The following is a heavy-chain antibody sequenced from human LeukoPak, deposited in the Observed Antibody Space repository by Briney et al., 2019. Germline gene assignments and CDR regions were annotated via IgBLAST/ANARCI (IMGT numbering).Heavy chain of an antibody. Sequence: GGSLRLSCAASGFTFSSYWMHWVRQAPGKGLVWVSRINSDGSSTSYADSVKGRFTISRDNAKNTLYLQMNSLGAEDTAVYYCARGRYFDWLFPDYWGQGTLVTVSS. CDR3: ARGRYFDWLFPDY. CDR2: INSDGSST. D-gene: IGHD3-9*01. CDR1: GFTFSSYW. V-gene: IGHV3-74*01. J-gene: IGHJ4*02.